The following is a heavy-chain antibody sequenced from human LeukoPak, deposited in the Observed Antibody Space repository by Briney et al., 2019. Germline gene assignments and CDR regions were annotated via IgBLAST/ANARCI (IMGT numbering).Heavy chain of an antibody. D-gene: IGHD3-22*01. V-gene: IGHV1-69*04. J-gene: IGHJ4*02. CDR3: AREYDSSGTYFDY. CDR2: IIPMLGKP. CDR1: GGTFSSFG. Sequence: GASVKVSCKASGGTFSSFGISWVRQAPGQGLEWMGRIIPMLGKPNYAQKFQGRVTITADKSSNTAYMELSSLTPEDTAVYYCAREYDSSGTYFDYWGQGTLVPVSS.